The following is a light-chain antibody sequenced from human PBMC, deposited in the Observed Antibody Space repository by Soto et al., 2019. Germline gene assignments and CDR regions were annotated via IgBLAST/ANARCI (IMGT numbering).Light chain of an antibody. CDR3: QQYNNWPPLT. Sequence: EIVMTQSPATLSVSPGERATLSCRASQSVSSNLAWYQQKPGQAPRLLIYGASTRATGIPARFSGSESGTEFTLTIRSLQSEDFAVYYCQQYNNWPPLTFGQGTKVEIK. CDR1: QSVSSN. J-gene: IGKJ1*01. V-gene: IGKV3-15*01. CDR2: GAS.